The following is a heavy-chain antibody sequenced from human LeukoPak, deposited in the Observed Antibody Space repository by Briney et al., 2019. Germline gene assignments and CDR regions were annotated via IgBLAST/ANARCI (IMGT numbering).Heavy chain of an antibody. CDR3: ARDLRGYSYGTMGY. V-gene: IGHV1-2*02. D-gene: IGHD5-18*01. J-gene: IGHJ4*02. CDR2: INPNSGGT. CDR1: GYTFTGYY. Sequence: GGSVKVSRKASGYTFTGYYMHWVRQAPGQGLEWMGWINPNSGGTNYAQKFQGRVTMTRDTSISTAYMELSRLRSDDTAVYYCARDLRGYSYGTMGYWGQGTLVTVSS.